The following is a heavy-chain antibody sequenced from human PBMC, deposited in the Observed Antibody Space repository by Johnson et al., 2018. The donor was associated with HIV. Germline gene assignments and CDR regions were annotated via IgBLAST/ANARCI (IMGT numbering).Heavy chain of an antibody. CDR1: GFTVSSNY. J-gene: IGHJ3*02. CDR3: ARDVGESEKEEGPSDYYDFGRDYPGQDPRGVVGTFDI. CDR2: ISSSGSPI. Sequence: QVQLVESGGGLVKPGGSLRLSCAASGFTVSSNYMNWVRQAPGKGLEWVSFISSSGSPIYYADSVKGRFPISRDTAKNSLYLQVNSLRPEDPALYYCARDVGESEKEEGPSDYYDFGRDYPGQDPRGVVGTFDIWGQGTMVTVSS. D-gene: IGHD3-3*01. V-gene: IGHV3-11*04.